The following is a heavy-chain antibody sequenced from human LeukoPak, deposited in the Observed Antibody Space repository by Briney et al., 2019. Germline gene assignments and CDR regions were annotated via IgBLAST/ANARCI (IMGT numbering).Heavy chain of an antibody. CDR3: ARQEVRFLEWLSTGSFDY. J-gene: IGHJ4*02. V-gene: IGHV4-39*01. D-gene: IGHD3-3*01. Sequence: PSETLSLTCTVSGGSISSSSYYWGWIRQPPGKGLEWIGSIYYSGSTYYNPSLKSRVTISVDTSKNQFSLKLSSVTAADTAVYYCARQEVRFLEWLSTGSFDYWGQGTLVTVSS. CDR1: GGSISSSSYY. CDR2: IYYSGST.